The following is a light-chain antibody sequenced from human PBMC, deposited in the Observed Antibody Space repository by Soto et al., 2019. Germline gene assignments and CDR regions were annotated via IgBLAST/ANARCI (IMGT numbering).Light chain of an antibody. J-gene: IGKJ1*01. CDR3: QQYNNWPPWT. V-gene: IGKV3-15*01. CDR2: GAS. Sequence: EIVMTQSPATLSVSPGERATLSCRASQSVSSNLAWYQQKPGQAPSLLIYGASTRATGIPARFSGSGSGTEFTLTISSLQSEDFEVYYCQQYNNWPPWTFDQGTKVEIK. CDR1: QSVSSN.